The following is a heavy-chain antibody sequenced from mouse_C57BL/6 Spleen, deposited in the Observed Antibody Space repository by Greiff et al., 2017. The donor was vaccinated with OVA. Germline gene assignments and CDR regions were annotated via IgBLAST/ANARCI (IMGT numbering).Heavy chain of an antibody. CDR3: ARYSNYEGYFDY. CDR1: GYTFTSYW. J-gene: IGHJ2*01. CDR2: IDPSDSYT. Sequence: VQLQQPGAELVMPGASVKLSCKASGYTFTSYWMHWVKQRPGQGLEWIGEIDPSDSYTNYNQKFKGKSTLTVDKSSSTAYMQLSSLTSEDSAVYYCARYSNYEGYFDYWGQGTTLTVSS. V-gene: IGHV1-69*01. D-gene: IGHD2-5*01.